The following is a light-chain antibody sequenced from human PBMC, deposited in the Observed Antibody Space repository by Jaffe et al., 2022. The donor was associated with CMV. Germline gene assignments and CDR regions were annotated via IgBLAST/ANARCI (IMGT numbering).Light chain of an antibody. CDR1: QRVDKKF. V-gene: IGKV3-20*01. CDR2: GAS. CDR3: QQYSKPPLT. J-gene: IGKJ3*01. Sequence: EIVLTQSPGTLSLSPGERATFSCRASQRVDKKFLAWYQQKPGQAPRLLIYGASSRAAGIPDRFTGSGSGTDFTLTISRLEPEDFAVYYCQQYSKPPLTFGPGTKVDIK.